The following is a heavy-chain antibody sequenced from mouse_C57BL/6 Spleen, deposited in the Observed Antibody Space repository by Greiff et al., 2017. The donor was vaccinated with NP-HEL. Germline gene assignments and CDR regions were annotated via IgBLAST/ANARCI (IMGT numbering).Heavy chain of an antibody. Sequence: VQLQQPGAEFVKPGASVKLSCKASGYTFTSYWITWVQQRPGQGLEWIGDIYPGSGSTNYYEKFKSKATLTVDNSSSIAYMQLSRLTSEDAAVYYGGRRDYGYRYEMDYWGKGTTVTVSS. CDR1: GYTFTSYW. V-gene: IGHV1-55*01. J-gene: IGHJ4*01. D-gene: IGHD2-2*01. CDR2: IYPGSGST. CDR3: GRRDYGYRYEMDY.